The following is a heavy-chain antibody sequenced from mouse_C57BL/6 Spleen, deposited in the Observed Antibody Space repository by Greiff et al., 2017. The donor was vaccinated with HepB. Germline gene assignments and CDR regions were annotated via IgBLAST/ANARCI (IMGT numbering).Heavy chain of an antibody. J-gene: IGHJ2*01. CDR3: TRNDYDFYYFDY. D-gene: IGHD2-4*01. CDR2: IYPGNSDT. Sequence: EVQGVESGTVLARPGASVKMSCKTSGYTFTSYWMHWVKQRPGQGLEWIGAIYPGNSDTSYNQKFKGKAKLTAVTSASTAYMELSSLTNEDSAVYYCTRNDYDFYYFDYWGQGTTLTVSS. V-gene: IGHV1-5*01. CDR1: GYTFTSYW.